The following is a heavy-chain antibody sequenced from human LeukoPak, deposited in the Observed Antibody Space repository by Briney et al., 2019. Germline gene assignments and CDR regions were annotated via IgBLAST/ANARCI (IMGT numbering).Heavy chain of an antibody. D-gene: IGHD2-21*02. Sequence: PGGSLRLSCLGSGFTFSWYGMNWVRQAPGRGLEYVSAIGKNGGNTYYVDSVKGGFTISRDNSKNTLYLQINSLRVEDTAVYFCVKDLSDRDVDYWGQGTLVTVSS. CDR2: IGKNGGNT. J-gene: IGHJ4*02. CDR3: VKDLSDRDVDY. V-gene: IGHV3-64D*06. CDR1: GFTFSWYG.